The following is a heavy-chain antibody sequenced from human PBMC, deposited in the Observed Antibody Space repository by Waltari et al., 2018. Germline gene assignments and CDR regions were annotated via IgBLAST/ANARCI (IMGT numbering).Heavy chain of an antibody. Sequence: EVQLLESGGGLVQPGGSLSLSCAASGLPFSGYAIHWVRQAPGAGLEWVSAISVSDGTYYADSVKGRFTISRDTSKNTVYLQMSSLRAEDAALYYCASPFYNWDDPLNSWGQGTLVTVSS. CDR3: ASPFYNWDDPLNS. J-gene: IGHJ4*02. V-gene: IGHV3-23*01. D-gene: IGHD1-20*01. CDR2: ISVSDGT. CDR1: GLPFSGYA.